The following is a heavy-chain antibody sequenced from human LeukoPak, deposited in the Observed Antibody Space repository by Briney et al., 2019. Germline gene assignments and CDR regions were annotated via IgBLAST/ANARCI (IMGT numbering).Heavy chain of an antibody. CDR1: GGSISSYY. CDR3: ARDVLYEGFDY. Sequence: PSETLSLTCTASGGSISSYYWNWIRQPPGKGLEWIGYIFHSGSTNYNPSLRRRVTISVDKSRNQFSLKLTSVTAADTAVYYCARDVLYEGFDYWGQGIVVTVSS. J-gene: IGHJ4*02. V-gene: IGHV4-59*12. CDR2: IFHSGST. D-gene: IGHD2/OR15-2a*01.